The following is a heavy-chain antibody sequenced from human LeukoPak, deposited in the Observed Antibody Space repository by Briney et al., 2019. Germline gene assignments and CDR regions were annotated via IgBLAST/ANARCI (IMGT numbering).Heavy chain of an antibody. CDR1: GGSISSYY. CDR3: AREKQWLPSDY. Sequence: PSETLSLTCTVSGGSISSYYWSWIRQPPGKGLEWIGYIYYSGSTNYNPSLKSRVTISVDTSENQFSLKLSSVTAADTAVYYCAREKQWLPSDYWGQGTLVTVSS. D-gene: IGHD6-19*01. V-gene: IGHV4-59*01. J-gene: IGHJ4*02. CDR2: IYYSGST.